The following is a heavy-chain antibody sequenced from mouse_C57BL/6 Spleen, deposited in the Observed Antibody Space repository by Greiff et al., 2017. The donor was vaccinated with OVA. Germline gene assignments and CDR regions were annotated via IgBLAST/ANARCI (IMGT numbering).Heavy chain of an antibody. V-gene: IGHV1-15*01. CDR1: GYTFTDYE. D-gene: IGHD2-2*01. CDR2: IDPETGGT. CDR3: TRSRGYDGFDY. Sequence: QVQLQQSGAELVRPGASVTLSCKASGYTFTDYEMHWVKQTPVHGLEWIGAIDPETGGTAYNQKFKGKAILTADKSSSTAYMELRSLTSEDSAVYYCTRSRGYDGFDYWGQGTTLTVSS. J-gene: IGHJ2*01.